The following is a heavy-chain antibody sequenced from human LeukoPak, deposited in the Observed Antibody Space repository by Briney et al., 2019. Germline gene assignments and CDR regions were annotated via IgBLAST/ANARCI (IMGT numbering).Heavy chain of an antibody. V-gene: IGHV1-8*01. D-gene: IGHD2-15*01. CDR1: GYSFTSYD. CDR2: MNPNSGNT. CDR3: AKASHLELLRFDY. Sequence: ASVKVSCKASGYSFTSYDINWVRQAPGQGFVWVGWMNPNSGNTGHAQEFQGRVTMTRDTSMSTAYMELSSLRYEDTAVYYCAKASHLELLRFDYWGQGTLVTVSS. J-gene: IGHJ4*02.